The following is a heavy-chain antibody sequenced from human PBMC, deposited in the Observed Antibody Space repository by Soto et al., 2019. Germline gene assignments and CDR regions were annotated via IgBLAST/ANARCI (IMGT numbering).Heavy chain of an antibody. Sequence: ASVKVSCKASGGTFSSYAISWVRQAPGQGLEWMGGIIPIFGTANYAQKFQGRVTITADESTSTAYMELSSLRSEDTAVYYCARNKDYYGSGSYTRYYYYGMDVWGQGTTVTVSS. CDR1: GGTFSSYA. CDR2: IIPIFGTA. J-gene: IGHJ6*02. D-gene: IGHD3-10*01. V-gene: IGHV1-69*13. CDR3: ARNKDYYGSGSYTRYYYYGMDV.